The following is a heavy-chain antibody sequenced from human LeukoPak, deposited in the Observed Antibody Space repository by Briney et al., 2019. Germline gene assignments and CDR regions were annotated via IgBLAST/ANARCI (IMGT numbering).Heavy chain of an antibody. Sequence: PSETLSLTCVVYGGSFSGYFWSWIRQPPGKGLEWIGEITPSGSTNYNPSLKSRVSISIDTSKKKLSLRLTSVTAADSAVYYCASSFYYDSRDYWGQGTLVTVPS. D-gene: IGHD3-22*01. CDR2: ITPSGST. J-gene: IGHJ4*02. CDR3: ASSFYYDSRDY. CDR1: GGSFSGYF. V-gene: IGHV4-34*01.